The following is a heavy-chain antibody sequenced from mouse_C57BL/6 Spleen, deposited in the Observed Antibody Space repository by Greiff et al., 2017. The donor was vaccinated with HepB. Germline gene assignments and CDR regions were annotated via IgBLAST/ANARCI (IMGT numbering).Heavy chain of an antibody. J-gene: IGHJ1*03. CDR3: ARKDYGSSYRYFDV. Sequence: EVMLVESGGGLVKPGGSLKLSCAASGFTFSDYGMHWVRQAPEKGLEWVAYISSGSSTIYYADTVKGRFTISRDNAKNTLFLQMTSLRSEETAMYYCARKDYGSSYRYFDVWGTGTTVTVSS. CDR1: GFTFSDYG. D-gene: IGHD1-1*01. CDR2: ISSGSSTI. V-gene: IGHV5-17*01.